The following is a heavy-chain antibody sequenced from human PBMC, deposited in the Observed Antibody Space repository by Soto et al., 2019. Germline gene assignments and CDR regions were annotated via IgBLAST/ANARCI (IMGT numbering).Heavy chain of an antibody. CDR3: ARRSLYSNYKGAINWFDP. Sequence: SETLSLTCTVSGYSISSGYYWGWIRQPPGKGLEWIGSIYHSGSTYYNPSLKSRVTISVDPSKNQFSLKLSSVTAADTAVYYCARRSLYSNYKGAINWFDPWGQGTLVTVSS. CDR1: GYSISSGYY. V-gene: IGHV4-38-2*02. CDR2: IYHSGST. J-gene: IGHJ5*02. D-gene: IGHD4-4*01.